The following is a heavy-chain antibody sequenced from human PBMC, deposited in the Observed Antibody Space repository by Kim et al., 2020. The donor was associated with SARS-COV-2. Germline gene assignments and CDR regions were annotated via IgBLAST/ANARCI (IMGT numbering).Heavy chain of an antibody. Sequence: NSNPSLKSRVTISVDTSKNQFSLKLSSVTAADTAVYYCARTAAARLNFDYWGQGTLVTVSS. CDR3: ARTAAARLNFDY. D-gene: IGHD6-6*01. J-gene: IGHJ4*02. V-gene: IGHV4-59*01.